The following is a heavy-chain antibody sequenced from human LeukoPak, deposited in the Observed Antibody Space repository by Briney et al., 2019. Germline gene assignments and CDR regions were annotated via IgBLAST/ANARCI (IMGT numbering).Heavy chain of an antibody. D-gene: IGHD3-10*01. CDR2: ISSSRSYI. J-gene: IGHJ2*01. V-gene: IGHV3-21*01. CDR1: GFTFSSYS. CDR3: ARHLPDELPSFDL. Sequence: NPGVSLRLSCAASGFTFSSYSMNWVRQAPGKGLEWVSSISSSRSYIYYVESVKGRFTISRDNAKNSLYLQMNSLRAEDTAVYYCARHLPDELPSFDLRGRGTLVTVSS.